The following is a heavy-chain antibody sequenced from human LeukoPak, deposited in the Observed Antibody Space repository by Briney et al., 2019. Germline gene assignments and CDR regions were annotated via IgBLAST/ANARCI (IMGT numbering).Heavy chain of an antibody. D-gene: IGHD5-18*01. CDR1: GFTFSTYW. Sequence: GGSLRLSCAASGFTFSTYWMHWVRQAPGKGLVWVSRIKFDGSSTTYADSEKGRFTISRDNAKNTLYLQMNSLRAEDTAVYYCARGAEGHNYGEFVRWGQGTLVTVSS. V-gene: IGHV3-74*01. CDR2: IKFDGSST. CDR3: ARGAEGHNYGEFVR. J-gene: IGHJ5*02.